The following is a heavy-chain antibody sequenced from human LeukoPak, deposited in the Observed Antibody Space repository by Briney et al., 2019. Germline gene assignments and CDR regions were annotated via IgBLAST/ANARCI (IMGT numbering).Heavy chain of an antibody. V-gene: IGHV3-23*01. Sequence: GGSLRLSCAVSGITFSSYVMSWVRQAPGKGLEWVSSISGSGGGTWYADSVMARFTITRDNSKNTLYLQMNSLRAEDTAVYHCAKSARGSSSDTFDYWGQGTLVTVSS. CDR2: ISGSGGGT. D-gene: IGHD6-6*01. CDR1: GITFSSYV. J-gene: IGHJ4*02. CDR3: AKSARGSSSDTFDY.